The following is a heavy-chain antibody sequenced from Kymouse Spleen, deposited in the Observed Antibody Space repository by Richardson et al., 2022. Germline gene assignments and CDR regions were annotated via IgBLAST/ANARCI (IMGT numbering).Heavy chain of an antibody. CDR1: GFTFDDYA. V-gene: IGHV3-9*01. Sequence: EVQLVESGGGLVQPGRSLRLSCAASGFTFDDYAMHWVRQAPGKGLEWVSGISWNSGSIGYADSVKGRFTISRDNAKNSLYLQMNSLRAEDTALYYCAKDKGGGTGTYDAFDIWGQGTMVTVSS. D-gene: IGHD1-1*01,IGHD1-20*01,IGHD1-7*01. J-gene: IGHJ3*02. CDR3: AKDKGGGTGTYDAFDI. CDR2: ISWNSGSI.